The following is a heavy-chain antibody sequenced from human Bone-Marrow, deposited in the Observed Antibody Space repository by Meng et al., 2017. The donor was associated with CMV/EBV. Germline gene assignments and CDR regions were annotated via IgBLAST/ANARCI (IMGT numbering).Heavy chain of an antibody. CDR1: GYTFTGYY. CDR3: ARDGSSSYYGMDV. Sequence: PVKVSCKASGYTFTGYYMHWVRQAPGQGLEWMGRIIPILGIANYAQKFQGRVTITADKSTSTAYMELSSLRSEDTAVYYCARDGSSSYYGMDVWGQGTTVTVSS. J-gene: IGHJ6*02. D-gene: IGHD6-6*01. CDR2: IIPILGIA. V-gene: IGHV1-69*04.